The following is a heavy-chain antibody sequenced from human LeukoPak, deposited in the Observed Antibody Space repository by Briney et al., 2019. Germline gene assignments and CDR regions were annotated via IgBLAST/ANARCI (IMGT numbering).Heavy chain of an antibody. Sequence: GGSLRLSCAASGFTFSSYDMSWVRQAPGKGLEWVSAISGSGGSTYYADSVKGRFTISRDNSKNTLYLQMNSLRAEDTAVYYCAKGGSTSSREGKHVRFLEWLSSWYFDYWGQGTLVTVSS. D-gene: IGHD3-3*01. J-gene: IGHJ4*02. CDR2: ISGSGGST. V-gene: IGHV3-23*01. CDR3: AKGGSTSSREGKHVRFLEWLSSWYFDY. CDR1: GFTFSSYD.